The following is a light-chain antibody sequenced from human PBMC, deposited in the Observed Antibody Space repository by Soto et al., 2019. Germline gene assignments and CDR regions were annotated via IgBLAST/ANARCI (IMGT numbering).Light chain of an antibody. CDR2: EVN. CDR3: SSYAGSSNV. CDR1: SSDVGGYNY. J-gene: IGLJ1*01. V-gene: IGLV2-8*01. Sequence: QSPLTQPPSASGSPGQSVASSCTGTSSDVGGYNYVSWYQQHPGKAPKLMIYEVNKRPSGVPDRFSGSKSGNTAPLTVSGLQAEDEADYYCSSYAGSSNVFGTGTKVTVL.